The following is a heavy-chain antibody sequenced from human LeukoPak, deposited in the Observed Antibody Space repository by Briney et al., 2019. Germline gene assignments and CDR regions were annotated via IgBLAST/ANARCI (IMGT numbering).Heavy chain of an antibody. J-gene: IGHJ4*02. CDR1: GGPFSGYY. D-gene: IGHD4-17*01. CDR2: INHSGST. Sequence: SETLSLTCAVYGGPFSGYYWSWIRQPPGKGLEWIGEINHSGSTNYNPSLKSRVTILVDTSKNQFSLKLSSVTAADTAVYYCASYGDYSDYWGQGTLVTVSS. CDR3: ASYGDYSDY. V-gene: IGHV4-34*01.